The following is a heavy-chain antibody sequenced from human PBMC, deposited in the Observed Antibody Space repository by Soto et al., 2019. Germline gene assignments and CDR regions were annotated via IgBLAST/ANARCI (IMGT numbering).Heavy chain of an antibody. V-gene: IGHV3-53*02. J-gene: IGHJ6*02. Sequence: EVQLVETGGGLIQPGGSLRLSCAASGFTVSTNFMSWVRQASGKGLEWVSVIYSGGSTYYADSVKGRFTISRDNSKNTLYLQMNSLRAEDTSVYYCATLNKGSYFYYYYGMDVWGPGTTVTVSS. CDR1: GFTVSTNF. CDR2: IYSGGST. CDR3: ATLNKGSYFYYYYGMDV. D-gene: IGHD1-26*01.